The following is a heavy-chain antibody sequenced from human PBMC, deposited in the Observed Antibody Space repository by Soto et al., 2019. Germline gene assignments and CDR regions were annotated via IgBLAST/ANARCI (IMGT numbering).Heavy chain of an antibody. CDR3: ARGEGIAVAGSSDY. J-gene: IGHJ4*02. Sequence: ASVKVSCKASGYTFTSCGISWVRQAPGQGLEWMGWISAYNGNTNYAQKLQGRVTMTTDTSTSTAYMELRSLRSDDTAVYYCARGEGIAVAGSSDYWGQGTLVTVSS. V-gene: IGHV1-18*01. CDR2: ISAYNGNT. CDR1: GYTFTSCG. D-gene: IGHD6-19*01.